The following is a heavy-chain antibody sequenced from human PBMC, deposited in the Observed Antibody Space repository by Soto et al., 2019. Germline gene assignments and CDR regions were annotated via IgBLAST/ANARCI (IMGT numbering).Heavy chain of an antibody. J-gene: IGHJ4*02. CDR3: ARGLSTHDSSGYYPFDY. D-gene: IGHD3-22*01. CDR2: INHSGST. V-gene: IGHV4-34*01. Sequence: SETLSLTCAVYGGSFSGYYWSWIRQPPGKGLEWIGEINHSGSTNYNPSLKSRVTISVDTSKNQFSLKLSSVTAADTAVYYCARGLSTHDSSGYYPFDYWGQGTLVTVSS. CDR1: GGSFSGYY.